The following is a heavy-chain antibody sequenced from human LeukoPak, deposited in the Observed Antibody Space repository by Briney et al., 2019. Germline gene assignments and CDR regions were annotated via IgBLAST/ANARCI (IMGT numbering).Heavy chain of an antibody. V-gene: IGHV1-8*01. CDR3: ARGDCSSTSCHEGLAP. D-gene: IGHD2-2*01. CDR2: MNPNSGNT. J-gene: IGHJ5*02. Sequence: ASVKVSCKASGYTFTSYDINWVRQATGQGLEWMGWMNPNSGNTGYAQKFQGRVTMTRNTSISTAYMELSSLRSEDTAVYYCARGDCSSTSCHEGLAPWGQGTLVTVSS. CDR1: GYTFTSYD.